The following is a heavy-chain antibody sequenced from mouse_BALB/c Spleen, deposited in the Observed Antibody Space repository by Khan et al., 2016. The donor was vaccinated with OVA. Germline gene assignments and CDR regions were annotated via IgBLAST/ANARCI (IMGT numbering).Heavy chain of an antibody. CDR2: IYPGNGYT. D-gene: IGHD2-14*01. CDR1: GSTFTSYG. CDR3: ATAYYRYYFDY. Sequence: EVQLQESGAELGRPGSSVKLSCKTSGSTFTSYGIKWVKQRPGQGLEWIGYIYPGNGYTEYNARFQGKAILTQDPSSSTAYMHLRSLTSEDSAMYFCATAYYRYYFDYWGQGTILTVSS. J-gene: IGHJ2*01. V-gene: IGHV1S134*01.